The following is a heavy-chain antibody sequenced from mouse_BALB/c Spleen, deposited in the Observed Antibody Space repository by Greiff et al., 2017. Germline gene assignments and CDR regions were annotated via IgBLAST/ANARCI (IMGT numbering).Heavy chain of an antibody. J-gene: IGHJ2*01. Sequence: VQLQQSGPGLVKPSQTVSLTCTVTGISITTGNYRWSWIRQFPGNKLEWIGYIYYSGTITYNPSLTSRTTITRDTSKNQFFLEMNSLTAEDTATYYCARASLLRPYYFDYWGQGTTLTVSS. CDR2: IYYSGTI. CDR1: GISITTGNYR. D-gene: IGHD1-2*01. V-gene: IGHV3-5*02. CDR3: ARASLLRPYYFDY.